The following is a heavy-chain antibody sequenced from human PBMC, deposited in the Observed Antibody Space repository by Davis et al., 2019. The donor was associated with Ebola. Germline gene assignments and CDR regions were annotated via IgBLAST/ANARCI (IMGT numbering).Heavy chain of an antibody. CDR2: INHSGST. CDR1: GGSINTVDYY. Sequence: SETLSLTCSVSGGSINTVDYYWTWIRQPPGKGLEWIGEINHSGSTNYNPSLKSRVTISVDTSKNQFSLKLSSVTAADTAVYYCASFMTTVTTGWFDPWGQGTLVTVSS. D-gene: IGHD4-11*01. V-gene: IGHV4-34*01. J-gene: IGHJ5*02. CDR3: ASFMTTVTTGWFDP.